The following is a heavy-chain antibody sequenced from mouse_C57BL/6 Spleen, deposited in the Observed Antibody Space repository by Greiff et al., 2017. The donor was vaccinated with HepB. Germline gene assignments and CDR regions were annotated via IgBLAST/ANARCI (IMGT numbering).Heavy chain of an antibody. CDR3: ARDLDVWYFDV. V-gene: IGHV5-4*01. J-gene: IGHJ1*03. Sequence: EVHLVESGGGLVKPGGSLKLSCAASGFTFSSYAMSWVRQTPEKRLEWVATISDGGSYTYYPDNVKGRFTISRDNAKNNLYLQMSHLKSEDTAMYYCARDLDVWYFDVWGTGTTVTVSS. CDR1: GFTFSSYA. CDR2: ISDGGSYT.